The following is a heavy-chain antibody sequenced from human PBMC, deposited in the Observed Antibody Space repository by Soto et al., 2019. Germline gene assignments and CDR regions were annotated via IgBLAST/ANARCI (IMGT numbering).Heavy chain of an antibody. J-gene: IGHJ6*02. V-gene: IGHV4-34*01. CDR1: GGSFSGYY. D-gene: IGHD3-10*01. Sequence: SETLSLTCAVYGGSFSGYYWSWIRQPPGKGLEWIGEINHSGSTKYNPSLKSRVTISVDTSKNQFSLKMSTVTAADTAVYYCAGYYYGSGNGNGQDYYGMDVWGQGTTVT. CDR2: INHSGST. CDR3: AGYYYGSGNGNGQDYYGMDV.